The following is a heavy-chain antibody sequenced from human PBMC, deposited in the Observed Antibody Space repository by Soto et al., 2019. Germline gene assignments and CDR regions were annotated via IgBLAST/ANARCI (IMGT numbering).Heavy chain of an antibody. CDR3: AREGELWSIAAQGDFDY. J-gene: IGHJ4*02. V-gene: IGHV3-33*01. CDR2: IWYDGSNK. CDR1: GFTFSSYG. D-gene: IGHD6-6*01. Sequence: PGGSLRLSCAASGFTFSSYGMHWVRQAPGKGLEWVAVIWYDGSNKYYADSVKGRFTISRDNSKNTLYLQMNSLRAEDTAVYYCAREGELWSIAAQGDFDYWGQGTLVTVSS.